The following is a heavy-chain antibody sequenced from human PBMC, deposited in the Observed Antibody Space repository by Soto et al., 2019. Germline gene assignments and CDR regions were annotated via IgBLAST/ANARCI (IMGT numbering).Heavy chain of an antibody. D-gene: IGHD3-22*01. Sequence: GSLRLSCSASGFTFSSYAMPWVRQAPGKGLEYVSAISSNGGSTYYADSVKGRFTISRDNSKNTLYLQMSSLRAEDTAVYYCVKEAPFHHYDSSGYYHYWGQGTLVTVSS. CDR2: ISSNGGST. V-gene: IGHV3-64D*06. CDR3: VKEAPFHHYDSSGYYHY. J-gene: IGHJ4*02. CDR1: GFTFSSYA.